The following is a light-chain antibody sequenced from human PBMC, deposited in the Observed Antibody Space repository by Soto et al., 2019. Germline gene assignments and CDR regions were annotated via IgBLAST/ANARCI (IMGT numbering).Light chain of an antibody. CDR1: QGISSA. CDR3: QQFDTYPLT. V-gene: IGKV1-13*02. J-gene: IGKJ5*01. Sequence: AIQLTQSPSSLSASVGDRVTITCRASQGISSAFAWYQQKPGKVPKLLIYDASSLESGVPSRFTGSGSGTDFTLTISSLQPEDFATYYCQQFDTYPLTF. CDR2: DAS.